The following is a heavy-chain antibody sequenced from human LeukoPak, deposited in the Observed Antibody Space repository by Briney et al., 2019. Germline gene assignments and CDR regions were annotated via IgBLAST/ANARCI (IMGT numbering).Heavy chain of an antibody. CDR2: ISPSGST. CDR1: GGSISSSY. J-gene: IGHJ5*02. CDR3: ARDVSWFDA. Sequence: SETLSLTCTLSGGSISSSYWSWLRQPAGEGLEWIGRISPSGSTSYNPSLKSRVTVSVDTSKKQLSLKLTSVTAADTAVYYCARDVSWFDAWGQGTLVTVSS. V-gene: IGHV4-4*07.